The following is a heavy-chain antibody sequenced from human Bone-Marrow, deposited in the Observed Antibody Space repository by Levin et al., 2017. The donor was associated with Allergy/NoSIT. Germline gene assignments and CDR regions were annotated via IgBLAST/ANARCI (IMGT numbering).Heavy chain of an antibody. D-gene: IGHD2-21*02. CDR3: AKDHESDGWPAFDS. CDR1: GFTLSRRA. J-gene: IGHJ4*02. Sequence: AASVKVSCAASGFTLSRRAMSWVRQAPGKGLEWIASFTNTAKTYYADSVQGRFTISRDDSQNRLYLEMNSLRDDDTALYFCAKDHESDGWPAFDSWGQGTQVTVSS. V-gene: IGHV3-23*01. CDR2: FTNTAKT.